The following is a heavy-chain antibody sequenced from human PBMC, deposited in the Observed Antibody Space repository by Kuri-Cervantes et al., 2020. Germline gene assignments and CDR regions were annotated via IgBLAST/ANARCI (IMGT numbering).Heavy chain of an antibody. CDR2: ITYDGSNQ. Sequence: GESLKISCAASGFTFSSYGMRWVRQAPGKGLEWVAIITYDGSNQYYADFVQGRFTLSRDNSKYTVDLQMNSLRAEDTAVYYCARDRNWGRENSDFDFWGRGTLVTVSS. J-gene: IGHJ2*01. D-gene: IGHD7-27*01. CDR3: ARDRNWGRENSDFDF. CDR1: GFTFSSYG. V-gene: IGHV3-30*03.